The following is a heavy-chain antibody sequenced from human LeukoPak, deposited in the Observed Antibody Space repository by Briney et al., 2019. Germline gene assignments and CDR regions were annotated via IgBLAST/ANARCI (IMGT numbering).Heavy chain of an antibody. Sequence: GGSLRLSCAASGFTVSDDYMSLVRQVPGKGLEWVSVIYSGGTTDYADSVKGRFTISRDNSKNTLYLQMNSLRAEDTAVYYCARDGVWATFDYWGQRTLVTVSS. D-gene: IGHD2-8*01. CDR3: ARDGVWATFDY. CDR2: IYSGGTT. J-gene: IGHJ4*02. CDR1: GFTVSDDY. V-gene: IGHV3-66*01.